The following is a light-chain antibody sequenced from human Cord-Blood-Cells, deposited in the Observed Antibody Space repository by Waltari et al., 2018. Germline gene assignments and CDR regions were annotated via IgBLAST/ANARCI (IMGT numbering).Light chain of an antibody. CDR3: NARDSSGNHLV. J-gene: IGLJ3*02. CDR1: SLRSYY. V-gene: IGLV3-19*01. CDR2: GKN. Sequence: SSELTQDPAVSVALGQTVRITCQGDSLRSYYASWYQQKPGQAPVLVIYGKNNRPSGIPDRLSGSSSGNTASLTITGAQAEDEADYYGNARDSSGNHLVFGGGTKLTVL.